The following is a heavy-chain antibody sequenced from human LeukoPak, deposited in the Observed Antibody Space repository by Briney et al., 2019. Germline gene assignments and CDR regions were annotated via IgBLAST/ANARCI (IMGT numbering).Heavy chain of an antibody. CDR1: GLTFSSYS. Sequence: GGSLRLSCAASGLTFSSYSMNWVRQAPGKGLEWVSSISSSSSYIYYADSVKGRFTISRDNAKNSLYLQMNSLRAEDTAVYYCAREGRYSITGTTSLYGYWGQGTLVTVSS. V-gene: IGHV3-21*01. CDR2: ISSSSSYI. J-gene: IGHJ4*02. CDR3: AREGRYSITGTTSLYGY. D-gene: IGHD1-7*01.